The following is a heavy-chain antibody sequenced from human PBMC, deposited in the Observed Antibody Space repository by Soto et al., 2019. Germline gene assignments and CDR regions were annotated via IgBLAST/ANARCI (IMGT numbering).Heavy chain of an antibody. CDR1: GYTFLNYG. D-gene: IGHD1-1*01. J-gene: IGHJ6*02. V-gene: IGHV1-18*01. Sequence: GPGVRKPGASVKVACKASGYTFLNYGLSWVRQAPGQGLEWMGWISPFHRNSKYAQKLQGRVTMTTNTSTNTANMELTSLTSDDTDVYFCARLSGGSRHYHYYPLDVWGQGTTVIVSS. CDR3: ARLSGGSRHYHYYPLDV. CDR2: ISPFHRNS.